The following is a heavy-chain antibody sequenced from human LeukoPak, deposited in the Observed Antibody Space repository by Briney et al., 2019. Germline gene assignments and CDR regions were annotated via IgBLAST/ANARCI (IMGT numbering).Heavy chain of an antibody. CDR1: GVSVSSDSYY. CDR3: ARLVDTPVIRGYYFDP. Sequence: PSETLSLTCTVSGVSVSSDSYYWSWIRQPAGKGLEWIGRIYISGSTNYNSSLRGRVTMSIDTSKNQFSLTLTSVTAADTAVYYCARLVDTPVIRGYYFDPWGQGTLVTVSS. J-gene: IGHJ5*02. D-gene: IGHD3-22*01. CDR2: IYISGST. V-gene: IGHV4-61*02.